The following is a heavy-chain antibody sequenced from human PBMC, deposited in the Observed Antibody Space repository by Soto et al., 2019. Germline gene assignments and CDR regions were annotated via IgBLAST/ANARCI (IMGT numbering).Heavy chain of an antibody. J-gene: IGHJ3*02. D-gene: IGHD3-10*01. CDR3: ARRLLWFGESFDAFDI. V-gene: IGHV1-18*01. CDR2: ISAYNGNT. CDR1: GYTFTSYG. Sequence: ASVKVSCKASGYTFTSYGISWVRQAPGQGLEWMGWISAYNGNTNYAQKLQGRVTMTTDTSTGTAYMELRSLRSDDTAVYYCARRLLWFGESFDAFDIWGQGTMVTVSS.